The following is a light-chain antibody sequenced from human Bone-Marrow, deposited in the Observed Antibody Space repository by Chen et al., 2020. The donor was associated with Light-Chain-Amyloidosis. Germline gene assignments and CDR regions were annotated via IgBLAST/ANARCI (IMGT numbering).Light chain of an antibody. CDR1: QSVSSY. Sequence: EIVLTQSPATRALSPGERATLSCRASQSVSSYLAWYQQKPGQAPRLLIYDASNRATGIPARFSGSGSRTDFTLTISSLEPEDFAVYYCQQRSNFLTFGGGTKVEIK. V-gene: IGKV3-11*01. CDR2: DAS. J-gene: IGKJ4*01. CDR3: QQRSNFLT.